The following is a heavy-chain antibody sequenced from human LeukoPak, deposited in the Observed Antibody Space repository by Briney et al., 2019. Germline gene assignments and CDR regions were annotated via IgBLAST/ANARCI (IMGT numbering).Heavy chain of an antibody. CDR1: GFTFSSYG. CDR3: ARAGGVQRYCSSTSCYDPLSS. V-gene: IGHV3-33*01. D-gene: IGHD2-2*01. Sequence: GRSLRLSCAASGFTFSSYGMHWVRQAPGKGLEWVAVIWYDGSNKYYADSVKGRFTISRDNSKNTLYLQMNSLRAEDTAVYYCARAGGVQRYCSSTSCYDPLSSWGQGTLVTVSS. CDR2: IWYDGSNK. J-gene: IGHJ4*02.